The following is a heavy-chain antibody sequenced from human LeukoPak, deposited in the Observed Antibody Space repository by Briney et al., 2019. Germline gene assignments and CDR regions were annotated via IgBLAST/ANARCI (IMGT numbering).Heavy chain of an antibody. J-gene: IGHJ4*02. V-gene: IGHV3-23*01. CDR2: IGASGAYT. CDR3: AKRPTMTTVTTPSWRVCDS. D-gene: IGHD4-17*01. CDR1: GFTFSSYS. Sequence: GGSLRLSCAASGFTFSSYSMNWVRQAPGKGLEWVSAIGASGAYTFYADSVKGRFTISRDNSRNTLYLQMNSLRAEDTAVYYCAKRPTMTTVTTPSWRVCDSWGQGTLVTVSS.